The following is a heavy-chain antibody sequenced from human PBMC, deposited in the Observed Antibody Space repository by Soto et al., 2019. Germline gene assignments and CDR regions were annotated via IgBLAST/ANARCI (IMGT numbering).Heavy chain of an antibody. D-gene: IGHD1-1*01. CDR2: IHYSGSA. CDR3: ARXNQLAPKRNAFDI. V-gene: IGHV4-59*01. Sequence: SETLSLTCTVSGGSINSYFWTWIRQSPGKGLQWIGYIHYSGSANYNXXXKTXXXXXXXXSKXQFXLSLTSVTAADTAVYYCARXNQLAPKRNAFDIWGQGTMVTVSS. CDR1: GGSINSYF. J-gene: IGHJ3*02.